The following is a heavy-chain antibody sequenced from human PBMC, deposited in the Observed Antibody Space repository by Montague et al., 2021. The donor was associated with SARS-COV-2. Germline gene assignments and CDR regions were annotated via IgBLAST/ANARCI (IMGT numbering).Heavy chain of an antibody. Sequence: SETLSLTCTVSGGSMRDYYWSWIRQPPGEGLEWIGYIYYCGSTDHNPSLNSRVTLSLDTSKNQFSLNLRSVTAADTAFYYCARVHYYTGYVDSWGQGTLVTVSS. CDR2: IYYCGST. CDR3: ARVHYYTGYVDS. D-gene: IGHD3-22*01. CDR1: GGSMRDYY. V-gene: IGHV4-59*01. J-gene: IGHJ4*02.